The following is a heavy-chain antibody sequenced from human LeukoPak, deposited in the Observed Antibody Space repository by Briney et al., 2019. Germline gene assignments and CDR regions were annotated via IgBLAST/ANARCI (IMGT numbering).Heavy chain of an antibody. Sequence: SETLSLTCTVSGVSMTTDTYYWGFIRQPPGKGLEWIGSGTTSYNPDLKSRVSISIDPSKNQFSLKLTSVTAADTAVYYCARYGSGSSEHGNRFDPWGQGTLVTVSS. CDR3: ARYGSGSSEHGNRFDP. D-gene: IGHD3-10*01. V-gene: IGHV4-39*07. CDR1: GVSMTTDTYY. CDR2: GTT. J-gene: IGHJ5*02.